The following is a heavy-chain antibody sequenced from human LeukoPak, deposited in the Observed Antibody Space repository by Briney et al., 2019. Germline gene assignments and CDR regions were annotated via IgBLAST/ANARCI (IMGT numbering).Heavy chain of an antibody. J-gene: IGHJ6*02. CDR2: ISSSGSTI. CDR1: GFTFSDYY. Sequence: GGSLRLSCAASGFTFSDYYMSWIRQAPGKGLEWVSYISSSGSTIYYADSVKGRFTISRGNAKNSLYLQMNSLRAEDTAVYYCARGYYDILTGYPPGYYYGMDVWGQGTTVTVSS. V-gene: IGHV3-11*01. D-gene: IGHD3-9*01. CDR3: ARGYYDILTGYPPGYYYGMDV.